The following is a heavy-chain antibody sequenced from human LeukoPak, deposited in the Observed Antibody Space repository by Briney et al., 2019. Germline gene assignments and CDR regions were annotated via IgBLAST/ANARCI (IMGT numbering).Heavy chain of an antibody. CDR1: GFTFSTYA. CDR2: ISSSSSYI. V-gene: IGHV3-21*01. J-gene: IGHJ4*02. D-gene: IGHD2-8*01. CDR3: ARDEDVLMVYAIESYFDY. Sequence: GGSLRLSCAASGFTFSTYAMSWVRQAPGKGLEWVSSISSSSSYIYYADSVKGRFTISRDNAKNSLYLQMYSLRAEDTAVYYCARDEDVLMVYAIESYFDYWGQGTLVTVSS.